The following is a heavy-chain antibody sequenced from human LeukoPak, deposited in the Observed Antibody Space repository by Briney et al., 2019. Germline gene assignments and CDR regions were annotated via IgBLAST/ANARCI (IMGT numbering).Heavy chain of an antibody. CDR1: GFTFDDYA. Sequence: GGSLRLSCAASGFTFDDYAMHWVRQAPGKGLEWVSGISWNSGSIAYADSVKGRFTISRDNAKNSLYLQMSSLRTEDTAFYYCAKGPSYSTGWSAEYFQHWGQGTLVTVSS. J-gene: IGHJ1*01. V-gene: IGHV3-9*01. CDR3: AKGPSYSTGWSAEYFQH. CDR2: ISWNSGSI. D-gene: IGHD6-19*01.